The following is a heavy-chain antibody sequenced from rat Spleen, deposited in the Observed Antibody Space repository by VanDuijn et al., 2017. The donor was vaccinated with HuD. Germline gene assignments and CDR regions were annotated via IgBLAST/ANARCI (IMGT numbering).Heavy chain of an antibody. CDR2: ISYDGGGT. CDR3: TTWADLYVMDA. V-gene: IGHV5-20*01. Sequence: EVQLVESGGGLVQPGGSLKLSCAGSGFTFSDYYMAWVRQAPTKGLEWVASISYDGGGTYYPDSVKGRVTISRDTAENTLYLQMDSLRSEDTATYYCTTWADLYVMDAWGQGASVTVSS. J-gene: IGHJ4*01. D-gene: IGHD4-6*01. CDR1: GFTFSDYY.